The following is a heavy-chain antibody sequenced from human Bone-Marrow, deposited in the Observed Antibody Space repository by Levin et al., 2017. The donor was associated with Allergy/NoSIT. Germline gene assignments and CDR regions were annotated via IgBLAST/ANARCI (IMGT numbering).Heavy chain of an antibody. Sequence: GGSLRLSCAASGFTFSSYWMHWVRQAPGKGLVWVSRINSDGSSTSYADSVKGRFTISRDNAKNTLYLQMNSLRAEDTAVYYCARDGAGDSNFPGYYYGMDVWGQGTTVTVSS. J-gene: IGHJ6*02. V-gene: IGHV3-74*01. D-gene: IGHD4-11*01. CDR1: GFTFSSYW. CDR3: ARDGAGDSNFPGYYYGMDV. CDR2: INSDGSST.